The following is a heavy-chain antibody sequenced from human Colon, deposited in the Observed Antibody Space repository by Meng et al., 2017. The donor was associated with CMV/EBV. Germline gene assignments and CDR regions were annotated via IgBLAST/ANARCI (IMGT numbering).Heavy chain of an antibody. CDR3: AKGQGILYG. Sequence: GESLKISCVASGFTFSGFWMSWVRQAPGKGLEWVANIKQDGSEQNYVDSVKGRFTMSRDNARNTLFLQMNSLRAEDTAVYYCAKGQGILYGWGQGTLVTVSS. V-gene: IGHV3-7*01. D-gene: IGHD1-14*01. CDR2: IKQDGSEQ. CDR1: GFTFSGFW. J-gene: IGHJ4*02.